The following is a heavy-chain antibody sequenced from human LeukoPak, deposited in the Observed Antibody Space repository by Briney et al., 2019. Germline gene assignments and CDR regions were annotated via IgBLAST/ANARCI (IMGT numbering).Heavy chain of an antibody. V-gene: IGHV4-59*01. Sequence: PSEPLSLTCTVSGGSITGYYWGWIRQPPGKGLEWIGYVYYSGSTNYNPSLKSRVTILVDTSKNQFSLKLSSVTAADTAVYYCTRVAQTPYGMDVWGQGTTVTVSS. J-gene: IGHJ6*02. CDR2: VYYSGST. CDR1: GGSITGYY. CDR3: TRVAQTPYGMDV.